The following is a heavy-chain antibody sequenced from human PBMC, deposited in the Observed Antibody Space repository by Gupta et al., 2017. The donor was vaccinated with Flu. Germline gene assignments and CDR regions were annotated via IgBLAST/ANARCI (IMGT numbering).Heavy chain of an antibody. Sequence: NWVRQAPGKGLEWVSYISSSGSTIYYADSVKGRFTISRDNAKNSLYLQMNSLRAEDTAVYYCARDLGYCSSTSCYTGFDYWGQGTLVTVS. D-gene: IGHD2-2*02. CDR2: ISSSGSTI. J-gene: IGHJ4*02. V-gene: IGHV3-48*03. CDR3: ARDLGYCSSTSCYTGFDY.